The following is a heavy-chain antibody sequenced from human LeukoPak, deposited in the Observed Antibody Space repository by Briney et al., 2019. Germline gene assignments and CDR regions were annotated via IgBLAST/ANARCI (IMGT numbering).Heavy chain of an antibody. CDR1: EFTFSSYS. Sequence: PGGSLRLSCAASEFTFSSYSMNWVRQAPGKGLEWVSYITNSGNSKNYADSVKGRFTISRDNAKNTLFLQMNSLRAEDTAVYYCARRGTGHGMDVWGQGTTVIVSS. CDR3: ARRGTGHGMDV. J-gene: IGHJ6*02. V-gene: IGHV3-48*04. D-gene: IGHD1-1*01. CDR2: ITNSGNSK.